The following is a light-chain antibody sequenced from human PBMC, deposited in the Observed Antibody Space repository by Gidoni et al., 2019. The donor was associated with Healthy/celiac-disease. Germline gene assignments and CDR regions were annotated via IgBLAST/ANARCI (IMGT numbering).Light chain of an antibody. CDR3: QQYYSTLMYT. CDR1: QGISNS. Sequence: DIQMTQSPSSLSASVGDRVTITCRASQGISNSLAWYQQKPGKAPKLLLYAASRLESGVPSRFSGSGSGTDYTLTISSLQPEDFATYYCQQYYSTLMYTFXXXTKLEIK. CDR2: AAS. V-gene: IGKV1-NL1*01. J-gene: IGKJ2*01.